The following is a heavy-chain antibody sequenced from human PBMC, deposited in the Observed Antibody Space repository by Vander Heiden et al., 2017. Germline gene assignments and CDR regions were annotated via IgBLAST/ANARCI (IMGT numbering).Heavy chain of an antibody. D-gene: IGHD3-22*01. CDR3: TTDPNSSAYYYYYYGMHV. CDR1: GFTFNNAW. V-gene: IGHV3-15*07. J-gene: IGHJ6*02. Sequence: EVQLVESGGGLVKPGGSLRVSCEGSGFTFNNAWMNGVRQAPGKGLEWVGRIKSKTDGETTDYAAPVKGRFTVSRDDSKNTLHLQMNSLKTEDTAVYYCTTDPNSSAYYYYYYGMHVWGQGTTVTVSS. CDR2: IKSKTDGETT.